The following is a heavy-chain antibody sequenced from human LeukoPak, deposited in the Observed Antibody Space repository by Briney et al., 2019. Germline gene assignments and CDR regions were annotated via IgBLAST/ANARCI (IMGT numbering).Heavy chain of an antibody. J-gene: IGHJ4*02. CDR2: IYSDGDT. V-gene: IGHV3-66*01. Sequence: GGSLRLPCAASGFTVSRNYMTWVRQAPGKGLEWVSVIYSDGDTYYVDSVKGRFTISRDNSKDTLYLQMNSLRAEDTAVYYCARGPWASFDYWGQGTLVTVSS. D-gene: IGHD3-16*01. CDR1: GFTVSRNY. CDR3: ARGPWASFDY.